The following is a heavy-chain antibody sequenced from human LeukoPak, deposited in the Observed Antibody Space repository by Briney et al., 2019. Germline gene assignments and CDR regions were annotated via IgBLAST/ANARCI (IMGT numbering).Heavy chain of an antibody. CDR3: ARYSWGYSYLFDF. D-gene: IGHD5-18*01. CDR2: IYYTGST. V-gene: IGHV4-30-4*08. CDR1: GASIGSGDYY. Sequence: SETLSLTCTVSGASIGSGDYYWSWIRQPPGEGLDWIGYIYYTGSTNYNPSLKSRLTISVDTSKNQFSLKLSSMTAADTAVYYCARYSWGYSYLFDFWGRGTLVTVSS. J-gene: IGHJ4*02.